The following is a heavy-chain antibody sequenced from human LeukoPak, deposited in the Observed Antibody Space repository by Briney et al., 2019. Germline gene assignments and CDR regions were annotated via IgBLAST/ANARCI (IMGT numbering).Heavy chain of an antibody. Sequence: SETLSLTCTVSGASISSYYWSWFWQPAGKGLEWIGRLYPSGSTNYNPSLKSRVTISVDKSKRQFSLELSSVTAADTAVFYCAKTPPGYYTMDVGGKGPRSPSPQ. D-gene: IGHD2/OR15-2a*01. CDR1: GASISSYY. J-gene: IGHJ6*01. CDR2: LYPSGST. V-gene: IGHV4-4*07. CDR3: AKTPPGYYTMDV.